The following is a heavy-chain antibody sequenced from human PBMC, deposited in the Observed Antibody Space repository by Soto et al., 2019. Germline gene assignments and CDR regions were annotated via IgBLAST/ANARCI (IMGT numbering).Heavy chain of an antibody. CDR2: INAGNGNT. CDR1: GYTFTSYA. J-gene: IGHJ6*02. D-gene: IGHD3-3*01. V-gene: IGHV1-3*01. CDR3: ARSGYDFWSGYWSWGMDV. Sequence: QVQLVQSGAEVKKPGASVKVSCKASGYTFTSYAMHWVRQAPGQRLEWMGWINAGNGNTKYSQKFQGRVTITRDTSASTAYMELSSLRSEDTAVYYCARSGYDFWSGYWSWGMDVWGQGTTVTVS.